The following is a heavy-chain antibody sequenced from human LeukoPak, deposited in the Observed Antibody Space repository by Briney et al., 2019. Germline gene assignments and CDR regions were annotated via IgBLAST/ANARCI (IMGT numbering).Heavy chain of an antibody. CDR3: ARRLVVAGVGDY. Sequence: PGRSLRLSCAASGFTFSSYGMHWVRQAPGKGLEWLALIWNDGNNINYADAVKGRFTISRDNTKNSLYLQMNSLRAEDTAVYYCARRLVVAGVGDYWGQGTLVTVSS. CDR1: GFTFSSYG. CDR2: IWNDGNNI. D-gene: IGHD2-15*01. V-gene: IGHV3-33*03. J-gene: IGHJ4*02.